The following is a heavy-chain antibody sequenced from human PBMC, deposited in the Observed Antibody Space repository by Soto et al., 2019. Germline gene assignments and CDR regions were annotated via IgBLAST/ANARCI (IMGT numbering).Heavy chain of an antibody. CDR2: ISSSSSYI. Sequence: EVQLVESAGGLVKPGGSLRLSCAASGFTFSSYSMNWVRQAPGKGLEWVSSISSSSSYIYYADSVKGRFTISRDNAKNSLYLQMNSLRAEDTAVYYCARDLGAEDRYGGYWGQGTLVTVSS. D-gene: IGHD1-26*01. V-gene: IGHV3-21*01. J-gene: IGHJ4*02. CDR3: ARDLGAEDRYGGY. CDR1: GFTFSSYS.